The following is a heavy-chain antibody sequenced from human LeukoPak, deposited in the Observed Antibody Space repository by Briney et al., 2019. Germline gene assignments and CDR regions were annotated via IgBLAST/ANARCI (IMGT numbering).Heavy chain of an antibody. CDR3: ARQNDFRLDY. J-gene: IGHJ4*02. Sequence: GESLRISCKGSGYTFSSYWIGWVRQMPGKGLEWMGIIYPGDSDTRYSPSLQGRVTISVDTSIGTAYLQWSSLKASDTAIYYCARQNDFRLDYWGQGTLVTVSS. CDR2: IYPGDSDT. V-gene: IGHV5-51*01. CDR1: GYTFSSYW. D-gene: IGHD3-3*01.